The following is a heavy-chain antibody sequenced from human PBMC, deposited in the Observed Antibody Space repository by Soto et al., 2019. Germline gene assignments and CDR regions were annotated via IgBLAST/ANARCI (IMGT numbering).Heavy chain of an antibody. J-gene: IGHJ4*02. Sequence: SETLSLTCTVSGGSISSYYWSWIRQPPGKGLEWIGYIYYSGSTNYNPSLKSRVTISVDTSKNQFSLKLSSVTAADTAVYYCARHSPSDSSGYYDYWGQGTLVTVSS. CDR2: IYYSGST. D-gene: IGHD3-22*01. CDR1: GGSISSYY. CDR3: ARHSPSDSSGYYDY. V-gene: IGHV4-59*08.